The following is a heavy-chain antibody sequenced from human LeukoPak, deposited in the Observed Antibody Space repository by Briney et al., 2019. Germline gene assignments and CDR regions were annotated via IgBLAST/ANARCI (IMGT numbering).Heavy chain of an antibody. D-gene: IGHD2-2*01. CDR1: GGSSSAYY. V-gene: IGHV4-34*01. CDR3: AREPVVPALYGMDV. J-gene: IGHJ6*02. CDR2: INHSGGT. Sequence: PSETLSLTCAVYGGSSSAYYWSWFRQPPGKGREWIGEINHSGGTNTNPSLKSRVTISLDTYKNQFSLKLNSVTAADTAVYYCAREPVVPALYGMDVWGQGTTVTVSS.